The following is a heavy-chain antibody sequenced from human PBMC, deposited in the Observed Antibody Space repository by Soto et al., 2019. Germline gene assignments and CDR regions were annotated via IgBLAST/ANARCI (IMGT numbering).Heavy chain of an antibody. CDR1: GFTFSSYA. J-gene: IGHJ4*02. D-gene: IGHD3-10*01. V-gene: IGHV3-23*01. Sequence: GGSLRLSCAASGFTFSSYAMSWVRQAPGKGLEWVSAISGSGGYTYYADSVQGRFTISRDNFKNTLYLQMNSLRAEDTAVYYCAKDVLGPGGSVSYYYPFDYWGQGTLVTVSS. CDR2: ISGSGGYT. CDR3: AKDVLGPGGSVSYYYPFDY.